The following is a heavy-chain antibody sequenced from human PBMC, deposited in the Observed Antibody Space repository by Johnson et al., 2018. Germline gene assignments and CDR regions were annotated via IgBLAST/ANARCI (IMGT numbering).Heavy chain of an antibody. V-gene: IGHV3-30-3*01. D-gene: IGHD2-2*01. CDR3: ARDGPAARYYYYYMDV. J-gene: IGHJ6*03. Sequence: VQLLESGGGVVQPGRSLRLSCAASGFTFSSYAMHWVRQAPGKGLEWVAVLSYDGSNKYYADSVKGRFTISRDNSKNTLYLQMNSLRAEDTAGYYCARDGPAARYYYYYMDVWGKGTTVTVSS. CDR2: LSYDGSNK. CDR1: GFTFSSYA.